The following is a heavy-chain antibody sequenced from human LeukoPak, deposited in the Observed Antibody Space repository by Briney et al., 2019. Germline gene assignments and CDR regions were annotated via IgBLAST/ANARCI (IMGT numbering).Heavy chain of an antibody. Sequence: SETLSLTCTVSGGSISSYYWSWIRQPPGKGLQWIGYIYYSGSTNYNPSLKSRATISVDTSKNQFSLKLSSVTAADTAVYYCARGEYSSSWYRPYYFDYWGQGTLVTVSS. CDR3: ARGEYSSSWYRPYYFDY. CDR2: IYYSGST. D-gene: IGHD6-13*01. V-gene: IGHV4-59*01. CDR1: GGSISSYY. J-gene: IGHJ4*02.